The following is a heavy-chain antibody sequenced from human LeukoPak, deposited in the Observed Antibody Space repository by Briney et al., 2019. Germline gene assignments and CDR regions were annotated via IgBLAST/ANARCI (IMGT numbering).Heavy chain of an antibody. D-gene: IGHD3-22*01. CDR2: IKQDGSEK. CDR3: ASQCYYDSSGYYPYFDY. J-gene: IGHJ4*02. V-gene: IGHV3-7*01. Sequence: GGSLRLSCAASGFTFSSYWMSWVRQAPGKGLEWVANIKQDGSEKYYVDSVKGRFTISRDNAKNSLYLQMNSLRAEDTAVYYCASQCYYDSSGYYPYFDYWGQGTLVTVSS. CDR1: GFTFSSYW.